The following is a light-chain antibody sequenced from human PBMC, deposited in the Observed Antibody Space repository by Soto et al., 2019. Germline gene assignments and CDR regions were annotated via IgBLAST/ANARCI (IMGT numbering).Light chain of an antibody. J-gene: IGKJ1*01. Sequence: EIVSTQSPATLSLSPGEGATLSCRASQSVGSYLAWYQQKPGQAPRLLIYDASNRATGIPARFSGSGSGTDFTLTISSLEPEDFAVYYCSSRTFGQGTKVDIK. CDR2: DAS. CDR1: QSVGSY. CDR3: SSRT. V-gene: IGKV3-11*01.